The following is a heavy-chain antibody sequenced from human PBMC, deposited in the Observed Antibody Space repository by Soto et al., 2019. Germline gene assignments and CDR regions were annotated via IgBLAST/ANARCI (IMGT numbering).Heavy chain of an antibody. CDR3: ARDAEGSITGFFAH. J-gene: IGHJ4*02. CDR2: TYYSGTT. V-gene: IGHV4-31*02. D-gene: IGHD1-20*01. CDR1: GASITRGGYF. Sequence: QVQLQESGPGLVKPSQTLSLNCTVSGASITRGGYFWNWIRQLPGKGLEWNGHTYYSGTTSSNPSFKSRVSISVDTSENLFSLTLTSVTAADTAIYYCARDAEGSITGFFAHWGQGILVTVSS.